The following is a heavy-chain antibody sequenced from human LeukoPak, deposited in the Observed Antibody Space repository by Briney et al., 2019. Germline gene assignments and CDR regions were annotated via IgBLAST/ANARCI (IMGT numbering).Heavy chain of an antibody. D-gene: IGHD5-18*01. J-gene: IGHJ4*02. CDR1: GFSFSSYT. V-gene: IGHV3-21*01. Sequence: GGSLRLSRAASGFSFSSYTMNWVRQAPGKGLDWVSSISSSGRYIYYADSVMGRFTIYRDNAKNSLYLQMSSLRADDTAVYYCASMDSYGSIDYWGQGTLVTVSS. CDR2: ISSSGRYI. CDR3: ASMDSYGSIDY.